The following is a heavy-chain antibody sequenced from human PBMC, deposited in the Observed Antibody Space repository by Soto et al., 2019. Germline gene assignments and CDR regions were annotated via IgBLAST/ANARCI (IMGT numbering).Heavy chain of an antibody. CDR2: INAGNGNT. CDR1: GYTFTRYA. D-gene: IGHD1-1*01. J-gene: IGHJ4*02. Sequence: ASVQVPCKASGYTFTRYAMHWVRQASGQRLEWMGWINAGNGNTKYSQKFQGRVTITRDTSASTAYMELSSLRSEDTAVYYCARGTPAGPVAGPYNWNYPQSDWDQGTRVTVSS. V-gene: IGHV1-3*01. CDR3: ARGTPAGPVAGPYNWNYPQSD.